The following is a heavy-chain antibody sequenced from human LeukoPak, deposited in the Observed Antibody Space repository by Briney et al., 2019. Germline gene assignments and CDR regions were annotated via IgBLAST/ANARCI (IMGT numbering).Heavy chain of an antibody. CDR3: ARGGYDILTGYVDY. V-gene: IGHV3-30*04. D-gene: IGHD3-9*01. J-gene: IGHJ4*02. Sequence: AGRSLRLSCAASGFTFSSYAMHWVRQAPGKGLEWVAVISYDGSNKYYADSVKGRFTISRDNSKNTLYLQVNSLRAEDTAVYYCARGGYDILTGYVDYWGQGTLVTVSS. CDR2: ISYDGSNK. CDR1: GFTFSSYA.